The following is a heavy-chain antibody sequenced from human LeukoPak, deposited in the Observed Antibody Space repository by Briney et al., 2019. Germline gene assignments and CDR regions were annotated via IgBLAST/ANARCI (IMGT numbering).Heavy chain of an antibody. CDR2: IYYSGST. J-gene: IGHJ6*03. CDR1: GGSISSGGYS. Sequence: SETLSLTCAVSGGSISSGGYSWSWIRQPPGKGLEWIGYIYYSGSTNYNPSLKSRVTISVDTSKNQFSLKLSSVTAADTAVYYCARLDFDAAYYYYMDVWGKGTTVTVSS. CDR3: ARLDFDAAYYYYMDV. D-gene: IGHD3-9*01. V-gene: IGHV4-61*08.